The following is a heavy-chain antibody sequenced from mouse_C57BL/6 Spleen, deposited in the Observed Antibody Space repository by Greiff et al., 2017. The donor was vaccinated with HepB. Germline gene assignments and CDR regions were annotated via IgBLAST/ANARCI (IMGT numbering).Heavy chain of an antibody. Sequence: VQLKESGPELVKPGDSVEISCKASGYSFTGYFMNWVMQSHGKSLEWIGRINPYNGDTFYNQKFKGKATLTVDKSSSTAHMELRSLTSEDSAVYYCASDYGYSFDYWGQGTTLTVSS. CDR1: GYSFTGYF. CDR3: ASDYGYSFDY. V-gene: IGHV1-20*01. D-gene: IGHD2-2*01. J-gene: IGHJ2*01. CDR2: INPYNGDT.